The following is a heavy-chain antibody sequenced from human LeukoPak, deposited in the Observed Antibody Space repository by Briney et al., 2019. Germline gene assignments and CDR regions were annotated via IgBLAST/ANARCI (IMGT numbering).Heavy chain of an antibody. J-gene: IGHJ4*02. D-gene: IGHD6-13*01. CDR2: ISYDGSNK. V-gene: IGHV3-30-3*01. CDR1: GFTFSSYA. Sequence: HGGSLRLSCAASGFTFSSYAMHWVRQAPGKGLEWVAVISYDGSNKYYADSVKGRFTISRDNSKNTLYLQMNSLRAEDTAVYYCASPMYSSSWSFDYWGQGTLVTVSS. CDR3: ASPMYSSSWSFDY.